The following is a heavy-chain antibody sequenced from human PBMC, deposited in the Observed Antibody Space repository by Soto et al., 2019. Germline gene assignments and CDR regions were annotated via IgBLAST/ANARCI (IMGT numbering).Heavy chain of an antibody. CDR3: VRDGTKTLRDWFDP. CDR2: IYATGTT. V-gene: IGHV4-4*07. Sequence: SETLSLTCTVSGVSISGFYWSWIRKSAGKGLEWIGRIYATGTTDYNPSLKSRVMMSVDTSKKQFSLKLRSVTAADTAVYYCVRDGTKTLRDWFDPGGQGISVTVSS. D-gene: IGHD1-1*01. CDR1: GVSISGFY. J-gene: IGHJ5*02.